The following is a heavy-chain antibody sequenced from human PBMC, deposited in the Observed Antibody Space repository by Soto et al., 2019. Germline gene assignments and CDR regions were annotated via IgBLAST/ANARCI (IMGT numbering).Heavy chain of an antibody. CDR1: GFTFSSYY. Sequence: EVQLVESGGGLVQPGGSLRLSFAASGFTFSSYYMHWVRQAPGKGLVWVSRIKSDGSGTYYADSVKGRLTISRDNAKNTLYLQMNSLRVEDTAVYYCARGDGDYYDGNGYLGRHWGQGTLVTVSS. CDR3: ARGDGDYYDGNGYLGRH. V-gene: IGHV3-74*01. D-gene: IGHD3-22*01. CDR2: IKSDGSGT. J-gene: IGHJ4*02.